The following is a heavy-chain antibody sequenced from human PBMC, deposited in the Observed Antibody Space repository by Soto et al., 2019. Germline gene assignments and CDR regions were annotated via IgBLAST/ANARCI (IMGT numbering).Heavy chain of an antibody. J-gene: IGHJ4*02. Sequence: PGGSLRLSCAASGFTFSSYGMHWVRQAPGKGLEWVAVISYDGSNKYYADSVKGRFTISRDNSKNTLYLQMNSLRAEDTAVYYCAKVLRGGFLEWLLLDYWGQGT. V-gene: IGHV3-30*18. CDR1: GFTFSSYG. CDR2: ISYDGSNK. D-gene: IGHD3-3*01. CDR3: AKVLRGGFLEWLLLDY.